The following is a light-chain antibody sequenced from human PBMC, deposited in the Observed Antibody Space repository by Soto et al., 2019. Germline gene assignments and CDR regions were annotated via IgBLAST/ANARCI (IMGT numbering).Light chain of an antibody. V-gene: IGKV3-15*01. CDR2: GAS. CDR1: QSVNTN. CDR3: QQYNNWQFT. Sequence: EIMMTQSPVTLSVSPGERATLSCRASQSVNTNLAWYQQKPGQAPRLLIYGASTRATGIPAHFIGNGSGTEFTLTASGLQSEDFAVYYCQQYNNWQFTLGPGTKLDIK. J-gene: IGKJ3*01.